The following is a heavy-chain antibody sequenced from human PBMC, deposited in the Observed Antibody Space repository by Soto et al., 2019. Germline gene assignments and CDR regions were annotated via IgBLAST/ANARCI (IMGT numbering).Heavy chain of an antibody. Sequence: PSETLSLTCTVSGGSMTSYYWSWIRQPPGRGLEWIGYIFYVGSTNYNPSLKSRVTISVDTSKNQFSLKLTSMTAADTAVYYCARAILWFGEYQEYYFDYWGQGTLVTVSS. J-gene: IGHJ4*02. D-gene: IGHD3-10*01. CDR1: GGSMTSYY. CDR2: IFYVGST. V-gene: IGHV4-59*01. CDR3: ARAILWFGEYQEYYFDY.